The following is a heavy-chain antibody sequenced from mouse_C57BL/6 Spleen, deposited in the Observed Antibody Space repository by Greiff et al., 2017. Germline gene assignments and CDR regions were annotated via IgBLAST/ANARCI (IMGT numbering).Heavy chain of an antibody. D-gene: IGHD1-1*01. CDR1: GFNIKDYY. CDR2: IDPEDGDT. CDR3: TSRDYGSSFDY. J-gene: IGHJ2*01. V-gene: IGHV14-1*01. Sequence: EVQLQQSGAELVRPGASVKLSCTASGFNIKDYYMHWVKQRPEQGLEWIGRIDPEDGDTEYAPKFQGKATMTADTSSNTAYLQLSSLTSEDTAVYYCTSRDYGSSFDYWGQGTTLTVSS.